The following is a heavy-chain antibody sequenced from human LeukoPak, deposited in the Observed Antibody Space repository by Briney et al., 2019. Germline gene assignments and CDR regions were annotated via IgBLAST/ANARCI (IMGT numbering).Heavy chain of an antibody. CDR1: GGSISSSNYY. V-gene: IGHV4-39*02. D-gene: IGHD3-22*01. J-gene: IGHJ4*02. CDR2: MYYSGST. Sequence: SETLSLTCTVSGGSISSSNYYWGWIRQPPGKGLEWIGNMYYSGSTYYNPSLKSRVTISVDTSKNHFSLKLSSVTAADTAVYYCARASYSYDINGWVPFDYWGQGTLVTVSS. CDR3: ARASYSYDINGWVPFDY.